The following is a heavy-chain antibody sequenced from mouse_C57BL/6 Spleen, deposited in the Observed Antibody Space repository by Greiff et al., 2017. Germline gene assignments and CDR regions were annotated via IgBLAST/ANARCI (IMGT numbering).Heavy chain of an antibody. CDR1: GFTFSSYT. Sequence: EVMLVESGGGLVKPGGSLKLSCAASGFTFSSYTMSWVRQTPEKRLEWVATISGGGGNTYYPDSVKGRFTISRDNAKNTLYLQMSSLRSEDTALYYCARHERNYFDYWGQGTTLTVSS. V-gene: IGHV5-9*01. CDR2: ISGGGGNT. CDR3: ARHERNYFDY. J-gene: IGHJ2*01.